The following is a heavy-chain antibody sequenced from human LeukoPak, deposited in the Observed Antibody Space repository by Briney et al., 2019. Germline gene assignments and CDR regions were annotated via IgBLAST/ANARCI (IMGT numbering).Heavy chain of an antibody. CDR3: ARGVRGVVSWFDP. J-gene: IGHJ5*02. Sequence: ASVKVSCKASGYSFTGYYIHWVRQAPGQGLAWMGWINPYSGDTTYAQKFQGRLTLTRDTSISTAYMEVSRLRSDDTAVYYCARGVRGVVSWFDPWGQGTLVTVSS. D-gene: IGHD3-10*01. CDR1: GYSFTGYY. CDR2: INPYSGDT. V-gene: IGHV1-2*02.